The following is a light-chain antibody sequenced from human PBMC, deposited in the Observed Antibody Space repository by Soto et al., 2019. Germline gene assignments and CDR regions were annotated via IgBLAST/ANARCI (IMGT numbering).Light chain of an antibody. V-gene: IGKV3-20*01. J-gene: IGKJ1*01. CDR2: GAS. CDR3: QQYGSSPSA. Sequence: EIVVTQSPGTLSLSTGERATLSCRASQSVSSSYLAWYQQKPGQAPRLLIYGASSRATGIPDRFSGSGSGTDVTLTISRLEPDDFEEFYCQQYGSSPSAFGQVTKVEI. CDR1: QSVSSSY.